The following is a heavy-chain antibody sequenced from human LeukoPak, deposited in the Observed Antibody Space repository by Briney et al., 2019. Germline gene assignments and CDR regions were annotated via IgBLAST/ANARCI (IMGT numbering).Heavy chain of an antibody. CDR2: IYSGGST. V-gene: IGHV3-66*01. J-gene: IGHJ4*02. Sequence: GGSLRLSCAASGFTVSSNYMSWVRQAPGKGLEWVSVIYSGGSTYYADSVKGRFTISRDNSKNTLYLQMNSLRAEDTAVYYCARDGFSYGYDADYWGQGTLVTVSS. CDR3: ARDGFSYGYDADY. D-gene: IGHD5-18*01. CDR1: GFTVSSNY.